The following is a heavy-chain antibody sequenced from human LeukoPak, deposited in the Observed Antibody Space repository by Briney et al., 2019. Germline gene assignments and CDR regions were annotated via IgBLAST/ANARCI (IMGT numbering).Heavy chain of an antibody. CDR2: INEDGSEE. CDR1: AFTFSDSW. V-gene: IGHV3-7*01. J-gene: IGHJ4*02. Sequence: GGSLRLSCAASAFTFSDSWMTWVRQAPGKGLERVANINEDGSEEYYLDSVKGRFTISRDNAKNSLYLQMSSLRDDDTAVYYCTRDRGWQQFDYWGQGTLVTVSS. D-gene: IGHD5-24*01. CDR3: TRDRGWQQFDY.